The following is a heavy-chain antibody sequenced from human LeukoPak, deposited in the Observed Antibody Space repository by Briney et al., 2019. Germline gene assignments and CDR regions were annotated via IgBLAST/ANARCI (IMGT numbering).Heavy chain of an antibody. CDR2: IYYSGST. J-gene: IGHJ4*02. CDR3: ARGTIFGVVPRELDY. CDR1: GGSISSYY. V-gene: IGHV4-59*01. D-gene: IGHD3-3*01. Sequence: PSETLSLTCTVSGGSISSYYWSWIRQPAGKGLEWIGYIYYSGSTNYNPSLKSRVTISVDTSKNQFSLKLSSVTAADTAVYYCARGTIFGVVPRELDYWGQGTLVTVSS.